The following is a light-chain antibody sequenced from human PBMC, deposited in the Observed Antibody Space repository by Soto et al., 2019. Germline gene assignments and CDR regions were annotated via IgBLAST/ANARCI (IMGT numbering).Light chain of an antibody. CDR2: EVI. Sequence: QSALTQPPSASGSPGQSVTISCTGTSSDVGGYNYVSWYQQHPGKAPKLMIYEVIKRPSGVPDRFSGSKSGNTASLTVSGLQAEDEADYYRSAYAGSSTLFGGGTKLTVL. V-gene: IGLV2-8*01. J-gene: IGLJ2*01. CDR1: SSDVGGYNY. CDR3: SAYAGSSTL.